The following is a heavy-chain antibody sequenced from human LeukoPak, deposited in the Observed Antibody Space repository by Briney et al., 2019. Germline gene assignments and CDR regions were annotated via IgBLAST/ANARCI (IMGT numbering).Heavy chain of an antibody. D-gene: IGHD3-22*01. V-gene: IGHV1-18*01. CDR1: GGTFTSYG. CDR3: ARDSFPNYYDSSGYYRGNWFDP. J-gene: IGHJ5*02. Sequence: ASVKVSCKASGGTFTSYGISWVRQAPGQGLEWMGWISAYNGNTNYAQKLQGSVTMTTDTSTSTAYMELRSLRSVDTAVYYCARDSFPNYYDSSGYYRGNWFDPWGQGTLVTVSS. CDR2: ISAYNGNT.